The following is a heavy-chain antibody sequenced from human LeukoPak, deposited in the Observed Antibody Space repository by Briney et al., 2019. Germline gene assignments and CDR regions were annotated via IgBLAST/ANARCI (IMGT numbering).Heavy chain of an antibody. D-gene: IGHD3-10*02. CDR1: GFTFSSYS. CDR2: ISSSSSYV. J-gene: IGHJ6*04. CDR3: AELGITMIGGV. V-gene: IGHV3-21*01. Sequence: GGSLRLSCAASGFTFSSYSMNWVRQAPGKGLEWVSSISSSSSYVYYTDSVKGRFTISRDNAKNSLYLQMNSLRAEDTAVYYCAELGITMIGGVWGKGTTVTISS.